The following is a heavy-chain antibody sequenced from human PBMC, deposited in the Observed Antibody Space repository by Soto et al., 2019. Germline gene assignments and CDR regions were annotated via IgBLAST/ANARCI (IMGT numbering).Heavy chain of an antibody. CDR2: ISWNSGSI. CDR1: GFTFDDYA. Sequence: GGSLRLSCAASGFTFDDYAMHWVRQAPGKGLEWVSGISWNSGSIGYADSVKGRFTISRDNAKNSLYLQMNSLRAEDSALYYFALPRSGAAGPFDIWGQGTMVTVSS. J-gene: IGHJ3*02. D-gene: IGHD6-13*01. V-gene: IGHV3-9*01. CDR3: ALPRSGAAGPFDI.